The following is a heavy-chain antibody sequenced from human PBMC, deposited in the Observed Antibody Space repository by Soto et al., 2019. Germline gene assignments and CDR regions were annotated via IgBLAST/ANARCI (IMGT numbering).Heavy chain of an antibody. J-gene: IGHJ4*02. V-gene: IGHV3-23*01. CDR2: ISGDGVYT. Sequence: GGSLRLSCAASGFTFSSYARTWVRQAPGKGLEWVSAISGDGVYTYYADSVKGRFTTSRDNSKTTLYLQLSSLRSEDTAVYYCAKNRRTGRAHYDFWGQGTPVTVSS. D-gene: IGHD3-9*01. CDR3: AKNRRTGRAHYDF. CDR1: GFTFSSYA.